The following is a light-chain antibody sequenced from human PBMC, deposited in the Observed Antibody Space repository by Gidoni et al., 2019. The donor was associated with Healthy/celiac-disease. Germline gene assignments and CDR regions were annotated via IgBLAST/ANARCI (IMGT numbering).Light chain of an antibody. J-gene: IGLJ2*01. CDR1: SSDVGGYNY. CDR2: DVS. CDR3: CSYAGSYTLV. Sequence: QSALTQPRSVSGSPGQSVTISCTGTSSDVGGYNYVSWYQQHPGNAPKLMIYDVSKRPSGVPDRFSCSKSGNTASLTISGLQAEDEADYYCCSYAGSYTLVFGGGTKLTVL. V-gene: IGLV2-11*01.